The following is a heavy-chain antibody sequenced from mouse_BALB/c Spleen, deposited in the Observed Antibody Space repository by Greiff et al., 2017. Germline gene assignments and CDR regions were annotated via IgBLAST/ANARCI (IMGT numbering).Heavy chain of an antibody. J-gene: IGHJ2*01. V-gene: IGHV1S81*02. D-gene: IGHD2-3*01. CDR2: INPSNGRT. Sequence: QVQLQQPGAELVKPGASVKLSCKASGYTFTSYWMPWVKQRPGQGLEWIGEINPSNGRTNYNEKFKSKATLTVDKTSSTSYMQLSSLTSEDSAVYYGARESIYACFFDYWGQGTTLTVSS. CDR1: GYTFTSYW. CDR3: ARESIYACFFDY.